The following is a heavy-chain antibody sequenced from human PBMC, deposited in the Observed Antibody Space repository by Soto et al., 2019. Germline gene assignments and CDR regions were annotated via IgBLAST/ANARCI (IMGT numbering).Heavy chain of an antibody. D-gene: IGHD3-10*01. V-gene: IGHV3-74*01. CDR3: TRGPRPSSVGTGAF. CDR2: ISDDGSRA. J-gene: IGHJ4*02. CDR1: GFTFSIYW. Sequence: GGSLRLSCTAPGFTFSIYWMHWVRQVPGKGPEWVSRISDDGSRADYADSVKGRFTISRDNAKNTLYLEMHVLRADDTAVYYCTRGPRPSSVGTGAFWGQGTPVTVSS.